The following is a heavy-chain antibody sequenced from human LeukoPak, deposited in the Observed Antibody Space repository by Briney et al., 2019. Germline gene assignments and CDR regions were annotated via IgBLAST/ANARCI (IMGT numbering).Heavy chain of an antibody. J-gene: IGHJ4*02. CDR2: IWYDGSNK. CDR3: AKNGPPYDSSGYWGGDFDY. Sequence: GRSLRLSCAASGFTFSSHGMHWVRQAPGKGLEWVAVIWYDGSNKYYADSVKGRFTISRDNSKNTLYLQMNSLRAEDTAVYYCAKNGPPYDSSGYWGGDFDYWGQGTLVTVSS. CDR1: GFTFSSHG. V-gene: IGHV3-33*06. D-gene: IGHD3-22*01.